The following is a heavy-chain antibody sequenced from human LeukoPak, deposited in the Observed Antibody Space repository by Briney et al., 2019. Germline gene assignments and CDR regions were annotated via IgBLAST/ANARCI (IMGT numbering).Heavy chain of an antibody. CDR3: AREDYWGAFDI. J-gene: IGHJ3*02. D-gene: IGHD3-16*01. Sequence: GGSLRLSCAASGFSFSSYWMSWVRQAPGKGLEWVANIRQDGSDKYYVGSVKGRFTMSRDNAKNSLYLQMNSLRAEDTAVYYCAREDYWGAFDIWGQGTMVTVSS. CDR2: IRQDGSDK. V-gene: IGHV3-7*03. CDR1: GFSFSSYW.